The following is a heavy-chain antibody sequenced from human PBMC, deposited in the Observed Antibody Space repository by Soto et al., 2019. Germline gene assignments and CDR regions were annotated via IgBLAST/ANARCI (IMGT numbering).Heavy chain of an antibody. CDR2: INNDGSDT. CDR3: GSLFEF. V-gene: IGHV3-74*01. CDR1: GFTFRYYW. J-gene: IGHJ4*02. Sequence: EVHLVESGGGLVQPGGSLRLSCAASGFTFRYYWLHWVRQVPGRGPVWVSGINNDGSDTFYADFVEGRFTISRDNAKNTVYLQRDSLIAEDTAVYYCGSLFEFWGQGTLVTVPS.